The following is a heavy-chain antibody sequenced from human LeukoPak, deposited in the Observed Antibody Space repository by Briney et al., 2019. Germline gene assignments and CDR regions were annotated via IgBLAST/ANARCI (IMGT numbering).Heavy chain of an antibody. CDR2: IYHSGST. J-gene: IGHJ3*02. CDR3: ASTAWFGEQGGAFDI. Sequence: SETLSLTCTVSGYSISSGYYWGWIRQPPGKGLEWIGSIYHSGSTYYNPSLKSRVTISVDTSKNQFSLKLSSVTAADTAVYYCASTAWFGEQGGAFDIWGQGTMVTVSS. D-gene: IGHD3-10*01. CDR1: GYSISSGYY. V-gene: IGHV4-38-2*02.